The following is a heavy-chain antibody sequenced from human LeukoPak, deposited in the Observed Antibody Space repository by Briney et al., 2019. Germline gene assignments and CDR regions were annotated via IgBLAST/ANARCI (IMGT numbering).Heavy chain of an antibody. Sequence: PGGSLRLSCAASGFTFSSYEMHWVRQAPGQGLEWISYISSSGNAIYYADSVRGRFTISRDNAKNSLYLQMNSLRAEDTAVYYCARNYGDYVSYFDYWGQGTLVTVSS. CDR3: ARNYGDYVSYFDY. V-gene: IGHV3-48*03. J-gene: IGHJ4*02. CDR2: ISSSGNAI. CDR1: GFTFSSYE. D-gene: IGHD4-17*01.